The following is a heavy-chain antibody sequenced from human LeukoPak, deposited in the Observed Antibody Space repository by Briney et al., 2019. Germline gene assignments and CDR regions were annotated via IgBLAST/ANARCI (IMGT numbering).Heavy chain of an antibody. CDR1: GGSISSSDYY. D-gene: IGHD3-22*01. J-gene: IGHJ4*02. V-gene: IGHV2-70*11. Sequence: TLSLTCTVSGGSISSSDYYWSWIRQPPGKALEWLARIDWDDDKYYSTSLKTRLTISKDTSKNQVVLTMTNMDPVDTATYYCARIEGSGYYNYFDYWGQGTLVTVSS. CDR3: ARIEGSGYYNYFDY. CDR2: IDWDDDK.